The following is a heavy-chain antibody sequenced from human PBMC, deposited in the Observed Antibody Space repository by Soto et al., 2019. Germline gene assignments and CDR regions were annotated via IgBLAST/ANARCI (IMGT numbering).Heavy chain of an antibody. CDR2: FDPEDGET. D-gene: IGHD6-13*01. V-gene: IGHV1-24*01. CDR3: ATDLMYYTPIAGLAAAGPNWFDP. Sequence: GASVKVSCKVSGYTLTELSMHWVRQAPGKGLEWMGGFDPEDGETIYAQKFQGRVTMTEDTSTDTAYMELSSLRSEDTAVYYCATDLMYYTPIAGLAAAGPNWFDPWGQGTLVTVSS. CDR1: GYTLTELS. J-gene: IGHJ5*02.